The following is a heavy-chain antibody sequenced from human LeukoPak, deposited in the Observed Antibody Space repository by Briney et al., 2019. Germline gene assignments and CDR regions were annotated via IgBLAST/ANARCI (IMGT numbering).Heavy chain of an antibody. CDR3: AKPLHGGYGSGSYYNIGY. V-gene: IGHV3-30*04. J-gene: IGHJ4*02. D-gene: IGHD3-10*01. CDR1: GFTFSSYA. Sequence: GRSLRLSCAASGFTFSSYAMHWVRQAPGKGLEWVAVISYDGSNKYYADSVKGRFTISRDNSKNTLYLQMNSLRAEDTAVYYCAKPLHGGYGSGSYYNIGYWGQGTLVTVSS. CDR2: ISYDGSNK.